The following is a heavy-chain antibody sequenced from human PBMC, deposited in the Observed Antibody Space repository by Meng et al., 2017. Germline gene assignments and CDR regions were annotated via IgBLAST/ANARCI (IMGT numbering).Heavy chain of an antibody. V-gene: IGHV3-33*01. CDR3: ARSDWFDP. Sequence: VQVLGSGGGVVQPGTSLTLSCAASGFTFSSYGMHWVRQAPGKGLEWVAVIWNDGSYKNHADSVKGRFTISRDNSKNTLYLQMNSLRSDDTAVYYCARSDWFDPWGQGTLVTVSS. CDR1: GFTFSSYG. CDR2: IWNDGSYK. J-gene: IGHJ5*02.